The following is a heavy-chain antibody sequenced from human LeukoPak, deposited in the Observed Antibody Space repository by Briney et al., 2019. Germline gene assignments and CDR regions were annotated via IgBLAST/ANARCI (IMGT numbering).Heavy chain of an antibody. CDR2: ISSSSSSYT. J-gene: IGHJ4*02. CDR1: GFTFSDYY. V-gene: IGHV3-11*06. CDR3: ARASASYFDY. Sequence: GGSLRLSCAASGFTFSDYYMSWIRQAPGKGLEWVSYISSSSSSYTNSADSVKGRFTISRDNAKNSLYLQLNSLRAEDTAVYYCARASASYFDYWGQGTLVTVSS.